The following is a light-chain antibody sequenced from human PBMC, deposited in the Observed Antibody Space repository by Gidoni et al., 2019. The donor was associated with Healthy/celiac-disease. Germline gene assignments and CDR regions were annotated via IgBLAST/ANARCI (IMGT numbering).Light chain of an antibody. CDR1: QSISSSQ. CDR3: QHFGN. J-gene: IGKJ4*01. CDR2: GAS. V-gene: IGKV3-20*01. Sequence: ENVLTPSPGTLSLSPGQSATLPCRASQSISSSQLAWYQQKPGQAPIPLMYGASSRATGIPDRFSGSGSGTDFTLTISRLVPEDFAVYYCQHFGNFGGGTKVEI.